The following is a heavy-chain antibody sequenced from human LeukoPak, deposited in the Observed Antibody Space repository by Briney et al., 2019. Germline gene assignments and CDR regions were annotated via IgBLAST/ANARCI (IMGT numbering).Heavy chain of an antibody. CDR3: ARDFSVSYQTHGWFDS. V-gene: IGHV3-21*01. Sequence: GGSLRLSCAASGFTFSSYSMNWVRQAPGKGLEWVSSISDSSSSYIYYADSLKGRFTISRDNAKSSLYLQMNSLRAEDTAVYYCARDFSVSYQTHGWFDSWGQGTLVTVSS. CDR2: ISDSSSSYI. D-gene: IGHD1-26*01. CDR1: GFTFSSYS. J-gene: IGHJ5*01.